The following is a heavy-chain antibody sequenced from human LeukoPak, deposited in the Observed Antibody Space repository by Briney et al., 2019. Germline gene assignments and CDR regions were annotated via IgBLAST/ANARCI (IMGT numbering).Heavy chain of an antibody. D-gene: IGHD3-3*01. CDR3: AKGRGGSGKTYDFWSGYYSPLNY. Sequence: GGSLRLSCAASGFTFSSYGMHWVRQAPGKGLEWVAVIWYDGSNKYYADSVKGRFTISRDNSKNTLYLQMNSLRAEDTAVYYCAKGRGGSGKTYDFWSGYYSPLNYWGQGTLVTVSS. CDR1: GFTFSSYG. V-gene: IGHV3-30*02. CDR2: IWYDGSNK. J-gene: IGHJ4*02.